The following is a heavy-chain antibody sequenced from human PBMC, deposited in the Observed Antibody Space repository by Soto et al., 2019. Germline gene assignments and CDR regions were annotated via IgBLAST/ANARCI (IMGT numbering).Heavy chain of an antibody. V-gene: IGHV1-18*01. CDR3: ARCYCSVGSCYTCWHFDL. CDR1: GCTFNDYG. Sequence: QVQLVQSGAEVKKPGASVRVSCQASGCTFNDYGISWVRQAPGQGLEWMGWIGPYEGVTNHAQTFQGRVTMTVDTSTTAADMELRSLRSDDTALYYCARCYCSVGSCYTCWHFDLWGPGTLVTVTA. D-gene: IGHD2-15*01. J-gene: IGHJ2*01. CDR2: IGPYEGVT.